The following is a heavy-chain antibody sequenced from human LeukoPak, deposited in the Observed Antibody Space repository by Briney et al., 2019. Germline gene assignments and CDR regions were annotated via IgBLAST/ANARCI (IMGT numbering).Heavy chain of an antibody. CDR3: ATDGGSGWYNY. V-gene: IGHV4-61*02. J-gene: IGHJ4*02. CDR1: GGSISSGSYY. Sequence: SETLSLTCAVSGGSISSGSYYWSWIRQPAGKGLEWIGRIYTSGSTNYNPSLKNRVTMSVDTSNNRFSLKLSSVTAADTAVYYCATDGGSGWYNYWGQGTLVTVSS. D-gene: IGHD6-19*01. CDR2: IYTSGST.